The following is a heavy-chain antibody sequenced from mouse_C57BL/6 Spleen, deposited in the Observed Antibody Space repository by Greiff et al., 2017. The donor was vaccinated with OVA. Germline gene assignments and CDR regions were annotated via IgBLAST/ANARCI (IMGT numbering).Heavy chain of an antibody. D-gene: IGHD4-1*01. J-gene: IGHJ1*03. CDR1: GYSFTGYY. Sequence: EVQLQESGPELVKPGASVKISCKASGYSFTGYYMNWVKQSPEKSLEWIGEINPSTGGTTYNQKFKAKATLTVDKSSSTAYMQLKSLTSEDSAVYYCATPNWDWYFDVWGTGTTVTVSS. V-gene: IGHV1-42*01. CDR3: ATPNWDWYFDV. CDR2: INPSTGGT.